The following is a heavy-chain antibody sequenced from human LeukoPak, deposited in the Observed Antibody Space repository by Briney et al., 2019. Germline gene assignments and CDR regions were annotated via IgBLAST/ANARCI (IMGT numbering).Heavy chain of an antibody. CDR1: GFTFSSSW. J-gene: IGHJ4*02. D-gene: IGHD3-10*01. CDR3: ARARGWSYGFD. CDR2: INGDGSTT. V-gene: IGHV3-74*01. Sequence: PGGSLRLSCAASGFTFSSSWMHWVRQAPGKGLVWVSRINGDGSTTIYADSVKGRFTISRDNAKNTLYLQMSSLRAEDTAVYYCARARGWSYGFDWGQGTLVTVSS.